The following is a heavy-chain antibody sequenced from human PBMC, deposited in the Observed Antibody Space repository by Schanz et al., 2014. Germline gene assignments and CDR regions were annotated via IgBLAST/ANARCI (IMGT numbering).Heavy chain of an antibody. Sequence: QVQLVESGGGVVQPGGSLRLSCAASGFTFDPYAMHWVRQAPGKGLEWAALISHDGNNKHYVDSVEGRFTISRDNSKSMLFLEMSSLRVEDTAVYYCVREENYPSFLGYYYYMDVWGKGTSXTVSS. CDR2: ISHDGNNK. CDR1: GFTFDPYA. V-gene: IGHV3-30-3*01. D-gene: IGHD3-10*01. CDR3: VREENYPSFLGYYYYMDV. J-gene: IGHJ6*03.